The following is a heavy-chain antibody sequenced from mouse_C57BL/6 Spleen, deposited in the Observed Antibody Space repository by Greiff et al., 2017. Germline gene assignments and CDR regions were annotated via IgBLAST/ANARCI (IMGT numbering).Heavy chain of an antibody. J-gene: IGHJ4*01. V-gene: IGHV1-80*01. CDR3: ARSGDGDYGYAMDY. CDR1: GYAFSSYW. CDR2: IYPGDGDT. Sequence: QVQLKESGAELVKPGASVKISCKASGYAFSSYWMNWVKQRPGKGLEWIGQIYPGDGDTNYNGKFKGKATLTADKSSSTAYMQLSSLTSEDSAVYFCARSGDGDYGYAMDYWGQGTSVTVSS. D-gene: IGHD2-4*01.